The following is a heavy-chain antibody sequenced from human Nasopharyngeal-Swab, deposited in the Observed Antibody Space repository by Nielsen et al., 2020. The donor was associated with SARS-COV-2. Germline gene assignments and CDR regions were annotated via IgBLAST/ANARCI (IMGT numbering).Heavy chain of an antibody. CDR1: GFTFSSYT. V-gene: IGHV3-48*03. CDR2: IARDGSTI. CDR3: ATEPPTTIGARPDY. D-gene: IGHD6-6*01. J-gene: IGHJ4*02. Sequence: GESLKISCAASGFTFSSYTMNWVRQAPGKGLEWVSYIARDGSTIYYADSVKGRFTISRDNAKNSLYLQMNSLRAEDTAVYYCATEPPTTIGARPDYWGQGTQVTVSS.